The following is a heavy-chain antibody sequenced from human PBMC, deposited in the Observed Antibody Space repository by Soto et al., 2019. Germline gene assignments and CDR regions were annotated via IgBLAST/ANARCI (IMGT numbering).Heavy chain of an antibody. Sequence: QITLKESGPTLVKPTQTLTLTCTFSGFSLSSSGVAVGSIRQPPGKALEWLALMYWNDDKRYSPSLKSRLTITMDTSKNQVALSMTNMDPVDTATYYCAHSYASGYYYAYFQHWGQGTLVTVSS. CDR2: MYWNDDK. CDR1: GFSLSSSGVA. J-gene: IGHJ1*01. CDR3: AHSYASGYYYAYFQH. D-gene: IGHD3-22*01. V-gene: IGHV2-5*01.